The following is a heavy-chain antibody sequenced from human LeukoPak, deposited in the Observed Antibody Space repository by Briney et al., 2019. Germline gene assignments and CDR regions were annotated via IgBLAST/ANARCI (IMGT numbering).Heavy chain of an antibody. CDR2: ISSSSYI. V-gene: IGHV3-21*01. Sequence: PGGSLRLSCAASGFTFSSYSMNWVRQAPGKGLEWVSSISSSSYIYYADSVKGRFTISRDNSKNTLYLQMNSLRAEDTAVYYCARDRGEEEHFDYWGQGTLVTVSS. CDR1: GFTFSSYS. CDR3: ARDRGEEEHFDY. D-gene: IGHD1-1*01. J-gene: IGHJ4*02.